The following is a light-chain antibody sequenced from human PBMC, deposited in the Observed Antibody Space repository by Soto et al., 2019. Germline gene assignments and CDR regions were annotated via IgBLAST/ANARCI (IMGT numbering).Light chain of an antibody. V-gene: IGKV3-15*01. CDR1: QSVRGN. CDR2: GAS. Sequence: EIVMTQSPATLSVSPGERATLSWGASQSVRGNLAWYQQKPGQSPRLLIYGASSRATGIPVRFSGSGSGTEFTLTTSSLKSEDFAVYYCQQYNNWPFITFGQGTRLEIK. CDR3: QQYNNWPFIT. J-gene: IGKJ5*01.